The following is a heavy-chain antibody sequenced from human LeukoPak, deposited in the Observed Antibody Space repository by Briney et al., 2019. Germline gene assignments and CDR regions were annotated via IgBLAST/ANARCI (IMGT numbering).Heavy chain of an antibody. CDR1: GGSISSSSYY. V-gene: IGHV4-39*07. CDR2: IYYSGST. Sequence: SETLSLTCTVSGGSISSSSYYWGWIRHPPGKGLEWIGSIYYSGSTYYNPSLKSRVTISVDTSKNQFSLKLSSVTAADTAVYYCARSTYYYDSSGYYYYFDYWGQGTLVTVSS. D-gene: IGHD3-22*01. CDR3: ARSTYYYDSSGYYYYFDY. J-gene: IGHJ4*02.